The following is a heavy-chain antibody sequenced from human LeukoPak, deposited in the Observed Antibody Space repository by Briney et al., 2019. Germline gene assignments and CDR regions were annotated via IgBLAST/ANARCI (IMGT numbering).Heavy chain of an antibody. Sequence: GGSLRLSCATSGFXFSGYRINWVRQAPGKGLEWVSSISGSSSYIYYTDSVKGRFTLSRDNAKNSLVLQMNSLRAEDTGVYYCARDMGEPVYGMDVWGPGTTVTVSS. V-gene: IGHV3-21*01. J-gene: IGHJ6*02. D-gene: IGHD1-26*01. CDR1: GFXFSGYR. CDR2: ISGSSSYI. CDR3: ARDMGEPVYGMDV.